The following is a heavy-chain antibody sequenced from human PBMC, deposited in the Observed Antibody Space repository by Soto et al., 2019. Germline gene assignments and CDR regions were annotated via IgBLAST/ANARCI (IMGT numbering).Heavy chain of an antibody. CDR3: ARDARYGDYVRYFQH. V-gene: IGHV1-18*01. Sequence: ASVKVSCKASGYTFTSYGISWVRQAPGQGLEWMGWISAYNGNTNYAQKLQGRLTMTTDTSTTTAYMELRSLRSDDTAVYYCARDARYGDYVRYFQHWGQGTLVTVSS. D-gene: IGHD4-17*01. CDR2: ISAYNGNT. CDR1: GYTFTSYG. J-gene: IGHJ1*01.